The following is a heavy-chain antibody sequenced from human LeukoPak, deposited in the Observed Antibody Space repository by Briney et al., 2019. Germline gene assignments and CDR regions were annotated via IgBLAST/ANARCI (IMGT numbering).Heavy chain of an antibody. CDR1: GFTFSSYW. Sequence: GGSLRLSCAASGFTFSSYWMHWVRQAPGKGLVWVSRINSDGSSTSYADSVTGRFTISRDNAKNTLYLQMNSLRAEDTAVYYCAREFSAAAGFFDYWGQGTLVTVSS. CDR2: INSDGSST. J-gene: IGHJ4*02. V-gene: IGHV3-74*01. CDR3: AREFSAAAGFFDY. D-gene: IGHD6-13*01.